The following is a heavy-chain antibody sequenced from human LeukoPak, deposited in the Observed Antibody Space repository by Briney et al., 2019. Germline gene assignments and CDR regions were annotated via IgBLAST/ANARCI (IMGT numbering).Heavy chain of an antibody. CDR3: ARRPSKKMATRPRFDY. CDR1: GYTFTSYD. J-gene: IGHJ4*02. D-gene: IGHD5-24*01. Sequence: ASVKVSCKASGYTFTSYDINWVRQATGQGLEWMGWMNPNSGNTGYAQKFQGRVTMTRNTSISTDYMELSSLRSEDTAVYYCARRPSKKMATRPRFDYWGQGTLVTVSS. V-gene: IGHV1-8*01. CDR2: MNPNSGNT.